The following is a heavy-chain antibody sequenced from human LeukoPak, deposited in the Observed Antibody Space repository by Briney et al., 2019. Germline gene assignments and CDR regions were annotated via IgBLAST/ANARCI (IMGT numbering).Heavy chain of an antibody. V-gene: IGHV4-31*03. CDR1: GGSISSGGYY. J-gene: IGHJ4*02. D-gene: IGHD3-22*01. Sequence: PSQTLSLTCTVSGGSISSGGYYWSWIRQHPGKGLEWIGYIYHSGSSYYNPSLKSRVTISVDTSKNQFSLKLSSVTAADTAVYYCARLYYDSSGLIEDWGQGTLVTVSS. CDR2: IYHSGSS. CDR3: ARLYYDSSGLIED.